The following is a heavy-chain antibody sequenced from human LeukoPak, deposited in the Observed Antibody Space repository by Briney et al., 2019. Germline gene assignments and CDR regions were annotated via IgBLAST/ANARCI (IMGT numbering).Heavy chain of an antibody. CDR3: ARDPDGVVPAASFDY. J-gene: IGHJ4*02. CDR2: ISYDGSNK. D-gene: IGHD2-2*01. Sequence: GGSLRLSCAASGFTFSSYAMHWVRQAPGKGLEWVAVISYDGSNKYYADSVKGRFTISRDNSKNTLYLQMNSLRAEDTAVYYCARDPDGVVPAASFDYWGQGTLVTVSS. CDR1: GFTFSSYA. V-gene: IGHV3-30-3*01.